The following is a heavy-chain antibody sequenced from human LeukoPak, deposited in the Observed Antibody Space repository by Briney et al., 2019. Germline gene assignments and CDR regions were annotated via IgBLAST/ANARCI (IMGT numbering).Heavy chain of an antibody. Sequence: GASVKVSCKASGYTFTSYGISWVRQAPGQGLEWMGWISAYNGNTNYAQKLQGRVTMTTDTSTSTAYMELRSLRSDDTAVYYCARDQGSYYYGSGRPDYWGQGTLVTVSS. CDR2: ISAYNGNT. D-gene: IGHD3-10*01. CDR3: ARDQGSYYYGSGRPDY. J-gene: IGHJ4*02. V-gene: IGHV1-18*01. CDR1: GYTFTSYG.